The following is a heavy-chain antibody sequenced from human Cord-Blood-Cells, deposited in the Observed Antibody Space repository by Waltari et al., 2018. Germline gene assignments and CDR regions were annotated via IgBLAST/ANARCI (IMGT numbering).Heavy chain of an antibody. CDR3: ASSWGYSSSSYYGMDV. Sequence: QVQLQQWGAGLLKPSETLSLTCAVYGGSFSGYYWSWIRQPPGKGLEWIGEINHRGSTNYNPSLKSRVTISVDTSTNQFSLKLSSVTAADTAVYYCASSWGYSSSSYYGMDVWGQGTTVTVSS. CDR2: INHRGST. D-gene: IGHD6-6*01. J-gene: IGHJ6*02. CDR1: GGSFSGYY. V-gene: IGHV4-34*01.